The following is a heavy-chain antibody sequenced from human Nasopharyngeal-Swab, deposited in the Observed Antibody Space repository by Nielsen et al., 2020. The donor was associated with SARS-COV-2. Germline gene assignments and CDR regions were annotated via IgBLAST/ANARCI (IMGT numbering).Heavy chain of an antibody. J-gene: IGHJ4*02. CDR2: IYYSGST. D-gene: IGHD2-8*01. Sequence: SETLSLTCTVSGGSISSGGYYWGWIRQPPGKGLEWIGSIYYSGSTYYNPSLKSRVTISVDTSKNQFSLKLSSVTAADTAVYYCASGLMVYAIASPFDYWGQGTLVTVSS. CDR3: ASGLMVYAIASPFDY. CDR1: GGSISSGGYY. V-gene: IGHV4-39*01.